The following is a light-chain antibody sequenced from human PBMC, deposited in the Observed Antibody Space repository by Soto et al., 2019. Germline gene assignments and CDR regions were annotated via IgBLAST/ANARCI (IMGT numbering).Light chain of an antibody. CDR2: DVT. V-gene: IGLV2-14*03. Sequence: QSVLTQPASVSGSPGQSITISCTGTSSDVGRYNYVSWYQQYPGKAPKLMIYDVTARPSGVSNRFSGSKSGNTASLTISGLQAEDEADYYCSSYTTSSTWVFGGGTKLTVL. CDR1: SSDVGRYNY. J-gene: IGLJ3*02. CDR3: SSYTTSSTWV.